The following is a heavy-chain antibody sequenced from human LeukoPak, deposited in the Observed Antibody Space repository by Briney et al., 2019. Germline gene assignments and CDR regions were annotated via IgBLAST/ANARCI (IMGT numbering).Heavy chain of an antibody. CDR2: IYPDDSDT. J-gene: IGHJ4*02. CDR3: ARHDSSSWSTSDY. D-gene: IGHD6-13*01. CDR1: GYSFTSYW. Sequence: GESLKISCKGSGYSFTSYWIAWVRQMPGKGLVWMVVIYPDDSDTRYSPSFQGQVTISADKSISTAYLQWSSLKASDTAVFYCARHDSSSWSTSDYWGQGTLVTVSS. V-gene: IGHV5-51*01.